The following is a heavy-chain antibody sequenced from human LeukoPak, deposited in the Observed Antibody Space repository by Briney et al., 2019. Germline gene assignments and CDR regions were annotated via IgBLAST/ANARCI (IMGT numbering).Heavy chain of an antibody. J-gene: IGHJ4*02. D-gene: IGHD1-26*01. V-gene: IGHV3-74*01. Sequence: PGGSLRLSCAASGFTFSSYWMHWVRQAPGKGLVWVSRINSDGSSTSYADSVKGRFTISRDNAKNTLYLQMNSLRAEDTAVYYCARERIVGATCFDYWGQGTLVTVSS. CDR1: GFTFSSYW. CDR3: ARERIVGATCFDY. CDR2: INSDGSST.